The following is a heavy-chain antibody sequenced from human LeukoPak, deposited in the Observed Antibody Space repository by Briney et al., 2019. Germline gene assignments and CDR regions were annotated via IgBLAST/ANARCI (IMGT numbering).Heavy chain of an antibody. V-gene: IGHV3-73*01. CDR1: GFTFSGSA. J-gene: IGHJ4*01. Sequence: GGSLRLSCAASGFTFSGSAMHWVRQSSGKGREGLGRIRRKAKSSATAHAASVKGRFTMSRDDSKNTTYRPMNSLKTQATAAYYCTSFGWDYLRGSYRPLWGERSLLTVSS. D-gene: IGHD3-16*02. CDR3: TSFGWDYLRGSYRPL. CDR2: IRRKAKSSAT.